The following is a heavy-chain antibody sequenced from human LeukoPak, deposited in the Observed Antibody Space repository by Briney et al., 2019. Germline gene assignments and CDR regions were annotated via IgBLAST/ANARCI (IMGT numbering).Heavy chain of an antibody. Sequence: PSETLSLTCTVSGGSISSYYWSWIRQPPGKGLEWFGYIYYSGSTKYNPSLKSRVTISVDTSKHQFSLKLSSVTAADTAVYYCARDRSGVGYSFDYWGQGTLVTVSS. J-gene: IGHJ4*02. V-gene: IGHV4-59*01. D-gene: IGHD5-12*01. CDR3: ARDRSGVGYSFDY. CDR1: GGSISSYY. CDR2: IYYSGST.